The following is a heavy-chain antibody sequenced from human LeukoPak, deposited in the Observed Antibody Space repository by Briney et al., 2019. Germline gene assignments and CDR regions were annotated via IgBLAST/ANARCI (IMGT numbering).Heavy chain of an antibody. D-gene: IGHD3-22*01. V-gene: IGHV1-46*01. J-gene: IGHJ4*02. Sequence: ASVKVSCKASGYTFTSYYMHWVRQAPGQGPEWMGIINPSGGSTSYAQKFQGRVTMTRDTSTSTVYMELSSLRSENTAVYYCARDRGVYYYGSSGYDPYYWGQGTLVTVSS. CDR2: INPSGGST. CDR1: GYTFTSYY. CDR3: ARDRGVYYYGSSGYDPYY.